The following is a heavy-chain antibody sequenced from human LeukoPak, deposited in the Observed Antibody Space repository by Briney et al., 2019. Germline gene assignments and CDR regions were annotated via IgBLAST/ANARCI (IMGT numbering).Heavy chain of an antibody. V-gene: IGHV3-7*01. CDR1: GFTFSSYA. CDR3: ARDGDCFDY. D-gene: IGHD3-16*01. CDR2: IKQDGSEK. J-gene: IGHJ4*02. Sequence: GGSLRLSCAASGFTFSSYAMSWVRQAPGKGLEWVANIKQDGSEKYYVDSVKGRFTISRDNAKNSLYLQMNSLRAEDTAVYYCARDGDCFDYWGQGTLVTVSS.